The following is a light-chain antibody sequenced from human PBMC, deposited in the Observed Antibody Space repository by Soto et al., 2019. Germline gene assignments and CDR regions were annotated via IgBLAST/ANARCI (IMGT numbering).Light chain of an antibody. CDR2: EVS. V-gene: IGLV2-14*01. CDR1: SSDVGGYDY. CDR3: SSFTSSSTQV. Sequence: QSVLTQLDSVSGSPGQSITISCTGTSSDVGGYDYVSWYQQHPGRAPKLMIFEVSNRPSGISNRFSGSKSGNTASLTISGLQAEDEADYYCSSFTSSSTQVLGGGTKVTVL. J-gene: IGLJ3*02.